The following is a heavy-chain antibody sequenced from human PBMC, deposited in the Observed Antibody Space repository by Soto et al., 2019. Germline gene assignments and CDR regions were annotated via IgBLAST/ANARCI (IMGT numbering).Heavy chain of an antibody. CDR3: ARNWNGLYFDY. CDR2: IIPIFGTA. D-gene: IGHD1-1*01. Sequence: QVQLVQSGAEVKKPGSSVKVSCKASGGTFSSYAISWVRQAPGQGLEWMGGIIPIFGTANYAQKFQGRVXXTXXXXTSTAYMELSSLRSEATAVYYCARNWNGLYFDYWCQGTLVTVSS. V-gene: IGHV1-69*01. J-gene: IGHJ4*02. CDR1: GGTFSSYA.